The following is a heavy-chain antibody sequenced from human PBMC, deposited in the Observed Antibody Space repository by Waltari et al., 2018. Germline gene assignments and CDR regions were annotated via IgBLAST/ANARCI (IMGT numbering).Heavy chain of an antibody. V-gene: IGHV3-23*01. CDR2: IIDFIS. Sequence: EVQLLESGGGLVQPGGSLRLSCEASGFIFSDYAISWVRQAPGKGREWVAGIIDFISHYADSVKGRFTITRDNAKKTVFLQMNSLGVDDTAVYYCAKDWQLVGDWGQGTLVTVSS. CDR1: GFIFSDYA. D-gene: IGHD2-21*01. J-gene: IGHJ4*02. CDR3: AKDWQLVGD.